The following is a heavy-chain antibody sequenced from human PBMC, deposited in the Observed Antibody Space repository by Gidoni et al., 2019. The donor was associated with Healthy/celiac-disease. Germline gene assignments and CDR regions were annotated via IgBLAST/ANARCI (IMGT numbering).Heavy chain of an antibody. CDR1: GGTFSSYA. Sequence: QVQLVQSGAEGQKPGSSVKVSCKASGGTFSSYAISWVRQAPGQGLEWMGGIIPIFGTANYAQKFQGRVTMTADESTSTAYMELSSLRSEDTAVYYCARGGRSTSWLFGYWGQGTLVTVSS. J-gene: IGHJ4*02. CDR2: IIPIFGTA. V-gene: IGHV1-69*01. CDR3: ARGGRSTSWLFGY. D-gene: IGHD2-2*01.